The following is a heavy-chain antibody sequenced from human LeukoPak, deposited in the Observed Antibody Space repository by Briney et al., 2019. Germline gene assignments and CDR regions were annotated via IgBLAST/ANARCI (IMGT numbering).Heavy chain of an antibody. CDR3: ARDGDLYYDFWLDY. CDR1: GGSFSGYY. J-gene: IGHJ4*02. D-gene: IGHD3-3*01. CDR2: INHSGSA. V-gene: IGHV4-34*01. Sequence: SETLSLTCAVYGGSFSGYYWSWIRQPPGKGLEWIGEINHSGSANYNPSLKSRVTISVDTSKNQFSLKLSSVTAADTAVYYCARDGDLYYDFWLDYRGQGTLVTVSS.